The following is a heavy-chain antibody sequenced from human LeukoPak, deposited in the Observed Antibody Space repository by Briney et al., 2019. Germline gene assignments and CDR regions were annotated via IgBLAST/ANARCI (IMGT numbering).Heavy chain of an antibody. J-gene: IGHJ4*02. CDR1: GFTFSTYA. CDR3: ARPEGDYVFDY. D-gene: IGHD4-17*01. V-gene: IGHV3-23*01. CDR2: IGESVDSI. Sequence: PGGSLRLSCAASGFTFSTYAVNWVRQAPGKGLEWVSIIGESVDSIYYADSVRGRFTISRDTSKNTLYLQMRSLRVEDTALYYCARPEGDYVFDYWGQGALVTVSS.